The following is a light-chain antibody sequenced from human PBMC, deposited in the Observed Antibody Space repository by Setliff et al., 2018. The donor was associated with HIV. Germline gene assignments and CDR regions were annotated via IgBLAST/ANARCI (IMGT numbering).Light chain of an antibody. V-gene: IGLV2-14*03. CDR1: SSDIGAYNY. CDR3: SSYTSSSTLV. CDR2: DVR. Sequence: QSALTQPASVSGSPGQSITISCTGTSSDIGAYNYVSWYQQHPGKAPKVMIYDVRKRPSGVSNRFSGSKSGNTASLAISGLQAEDEADYYCSSYTSSSTLVFGGGTKVTVL. J-gene: IGLJ3*02.